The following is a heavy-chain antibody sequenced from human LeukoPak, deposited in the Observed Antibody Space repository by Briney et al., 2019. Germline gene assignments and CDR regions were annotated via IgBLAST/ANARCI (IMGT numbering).Heavy chain of an antibody. Sequence: GESLKISCKGSGYSFTTYWIGWVRQMPGKGPEWMGIIYPGDSDTRYSPSFQGQVTISADKSISIAYLQWSSLKASDTAMYYCARSQLGMFDAFDIWGQGTMVTVSS. D-gene: IGHD7-27*01. V-gene: IGHV5-51*01. CDR1: GYSFTTYW. J-gene: IGHJ3*02. CDR2: IYPGDSDT. CDR3: ARSQLGMFDAFDI.